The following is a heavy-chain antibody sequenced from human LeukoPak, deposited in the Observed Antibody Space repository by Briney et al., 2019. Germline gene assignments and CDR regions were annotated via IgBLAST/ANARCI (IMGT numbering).Heavy chain of an antibody. J-gene: IGHJ4*02. CDR1: GDSISRGRYY. Sequence: PSETLSLTCTVSGDSISRGRYYWSWVRQPAGKELEWIGRIYASGKTDYNPYTPSLKSRVAMSLDTSKNQVSLYLTSVTAADTAMYFCARSFSEKFYFESWGQGTLVTVSS. CDR3: ARSFSEKFYFES. D-gene: IGHD1-26*01. V-gene: IGHV4-61*02. CDR2: IYASGKT.